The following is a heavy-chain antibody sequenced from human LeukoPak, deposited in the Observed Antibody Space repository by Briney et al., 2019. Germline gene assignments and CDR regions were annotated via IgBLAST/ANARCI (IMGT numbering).Heavy chain of an antibody. D-gene: IGHD3-9*01. CDR2: ISSSGSTI. V-gene: IGHV3-48*03. CDR3: ARDERARILTGRRDYFDY. CDR1: GFTFSSYE. Sequence: GGSLRLSCAASGFTFSSYEMNWVRQAPGKGLEWVSYISSSGSTIYYADSVKGRFTISRDNAKNSLYLQMNSLRAEDTAVYYRARDERARILTGRRDYFDYWGQGTLVTVSS. J-gene: IGHJ4*02.